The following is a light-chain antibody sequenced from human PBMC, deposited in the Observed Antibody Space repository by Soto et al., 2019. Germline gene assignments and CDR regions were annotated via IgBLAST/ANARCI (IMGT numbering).Light chain of an antibody. CDR2: DNN. Sequence: QSALTQPPSVSGAPGQRVTISCAGSSSNIGAGYNIHWYQQLPGTAPKLLIYDNNHRPSGVPDRFSGSKSGTSASLAITGLQAEDEADYYCQSYDRSLSGYVFGTGTKVTV. V-gene: IGLV1-40*01. J-gene: IGLJ1*01. CDR3: QSYDRSLSGYV. CDR1: SSNIGAGYN.